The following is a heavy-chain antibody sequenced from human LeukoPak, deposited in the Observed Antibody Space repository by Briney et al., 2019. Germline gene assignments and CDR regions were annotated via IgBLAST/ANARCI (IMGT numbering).Heavy chain of an antibody. CDR3: ARDRANYGGGYYFDY. V-gene: IGHV1-46*01. Sequence: ASVKVSCKASGYTFTSYYMHWVRQAPGQGLEWMGIINPSGGSTSYAQKFQGRVTMTRDTSTSTVYMELSSLRSEDTAVYYCARDRANYGGGYYFDYWGQGTLVTVSS. J-gene: IGHJ4*02. CDR2: INPSGGST. D-gene: IGHD4-23*01. CDR1: GYTFTSYY.